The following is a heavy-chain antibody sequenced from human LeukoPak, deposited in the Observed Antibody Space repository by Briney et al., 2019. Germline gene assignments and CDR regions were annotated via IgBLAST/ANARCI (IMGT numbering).Heavy chain of an antibody. CDR2: IKQDGSEK. CDR1: GFTFSSYW. V-gene: IGHV3-7*01. D-gene: IGHD3-22*01. J-gene: IGHJ4*02. Sequence: GGSLRLSCAASGFTFSSYWMSWVRQAPGKGLECVANIKQDGSEKYYVDSVKGRFTISRDNAKNSLYLQMNSLRAEDTAVYYCARDRRGYYSDYWGQGTLVTVSS. CDR3: ARDRRGYYSDY.